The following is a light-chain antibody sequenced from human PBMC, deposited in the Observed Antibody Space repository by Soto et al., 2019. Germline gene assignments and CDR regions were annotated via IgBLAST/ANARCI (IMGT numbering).Light chain of an antibody. V-gene: IGKV1-39*01. J-gene: IGKJ1*01. CDR3: QQSYTTPRT. CDR2: AAS. Sequence: DIQMTQSPSSLSASIGDSVTITCRASQTIIGYLNWDQQKPGKAPRLLINAASNWQSGLPSRFRSSASETDFTLTITSLQHEDFATYYCQQSYTTPRTFGQGTQVDIK. CDR1: QTIIGY.